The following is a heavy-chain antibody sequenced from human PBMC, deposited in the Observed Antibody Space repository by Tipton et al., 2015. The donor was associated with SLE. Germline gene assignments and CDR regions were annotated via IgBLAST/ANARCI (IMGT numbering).Heavy chain of an antibody. V-gene: IGHV4-39*07. CDR1: GGSIRSSRYY. J-gene: IGHJ6*03. Sequence: TLSLTCSVSGGSIRSSRYYWGWIRQPPGKGLEWIGTIFYTGITYYNPSLQSRVTMSVDTSKNQFSLNLSSVTAADTAVYYCARGAAARDDYYYFYMDVWGKGTTVTVSS. CDR2: IFYTGIT. CDR3: ARGAAARDDYYYFYMDV.